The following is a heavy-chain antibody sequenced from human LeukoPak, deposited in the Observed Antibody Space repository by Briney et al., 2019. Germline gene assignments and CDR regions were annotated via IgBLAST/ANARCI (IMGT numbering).Heavy chain of an antibody. J-gene: IGHJ3*02. CDR1: GGSISSYY. CDR2: IYTSGST. CDR3: ARREWARWRWLQGTSRDAFDI. D-gene: IGHD2-21*01. Sequence: PSETLSLTCTVSGGSISSYYWSWIRQPAGKGLEWIGRIYTSGSTNYNPSLKSRVTMSVDTSKNQFSLKLSSVTAADTAVYYCARREWARWRWLQGTSRDAFDIWGQGTMVTVSS. V-gene: IGHV4-4*07.